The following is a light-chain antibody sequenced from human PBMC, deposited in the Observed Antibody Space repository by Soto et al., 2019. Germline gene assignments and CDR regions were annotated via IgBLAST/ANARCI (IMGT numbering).Light chain of an antibody. CDR2: NTS. CDR3: QQYGSSLLT. Sequence: EIVLTQSPGTLSLSPGERATLSCRASQSVSSSYLAWYQQKPGQAPRLLIYNTSSSATGIPGRFSGSGSGTDFTLTISRLELEDFAVYYCQQYGSSLLTFGGGTKVEIK. CDR1: QSVSSSY. V-gene: IGKV3-20*01. J-gene: IGKJ4*01.